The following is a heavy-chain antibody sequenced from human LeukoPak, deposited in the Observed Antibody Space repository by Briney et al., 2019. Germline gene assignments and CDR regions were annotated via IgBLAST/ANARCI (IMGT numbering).Heavy chain of an antibody. V-gene: IGHV3-23*01. J-gene: IGHJ4*02. CDR2: ISGSDAGT. CDR3: AKMVREFYTISYYFDY. D-gene: IGHD2-8*01. CDR1: GFTFSSYA. Sequence: GGSLRLSCAVSGFTFSSYAMNWVRQAPGKGLEWVSGISGSDAGTYYADSVKGRFTISRDNSKNTLYLQMNSLRAEDTAVYYCAKMVREFYTISYYFDYWGQGTLVTVSS.